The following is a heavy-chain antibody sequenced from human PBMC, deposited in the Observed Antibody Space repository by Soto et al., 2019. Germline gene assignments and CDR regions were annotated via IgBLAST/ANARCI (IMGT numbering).Heavy chain of an antibody. Sequence: ASVKVSCKASGYTFTSYGISWVRQAPGQGLEWMGWISAYNGNTNYAQKLQGRVTMTTDTSTSTAYMVLRSLRSDDTAVYYCARDVYYDFWSGYRPEYYFDYWGQGTLVTVSS. CDR2: ISAYNGNT. J-gene: IGHJ4*02. CDR1: GYTFTSYG. D-gene: IGHD3-3*01. CDR3: ARDVYYDFWSGYRPEYYFDY. V-gene: IGHV1-18*01.